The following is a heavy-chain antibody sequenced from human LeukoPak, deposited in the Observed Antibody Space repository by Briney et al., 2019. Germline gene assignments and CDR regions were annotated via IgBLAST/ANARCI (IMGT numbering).Heavy chain of an antibody. CDR2: ISGSGGST. CDR1: GFTFSSYA. Sequence: AGGSLRLSCAASGFTFSSYAMSWVRQAPGKGLEWVSAISGSGGSTYYADSVKGRFTISRDNSKNTLYLQMNSLRAEDTAVYYCAKAVGDTKAPYFDYWGQGTLVTVSS. CDR3: AKAVGDTKAPYFDY. D-gene: IGHD1-26*01. J-gene: IGHJ4*02. V-gene: IGHV3-23*01.